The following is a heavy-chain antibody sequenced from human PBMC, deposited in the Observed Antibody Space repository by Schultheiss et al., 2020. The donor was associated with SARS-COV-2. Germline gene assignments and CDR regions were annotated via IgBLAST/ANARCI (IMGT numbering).Heavy chain of an antibody. D-gene: IGHD2-15*01. J-gene: IGHJ6*02. CDR2: ICSSSSSI. CDR1: GFTFSDYY. V-gene: IGHV3-11*06. Sequence: GESLKISCAASGFTFSDYYMSWIRQAPGKGLEWVSYICSSSSSINYADSVKGRFTISRDNAKKSLYLQMNSLRVEDTAVYYCARGWFSGGGRLDVWGQGTTVTVSS. CDR3: ARGWFSGGGRLDV.